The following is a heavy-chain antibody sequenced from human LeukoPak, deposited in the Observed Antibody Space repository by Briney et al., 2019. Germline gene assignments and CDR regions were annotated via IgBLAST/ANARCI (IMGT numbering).Heavy chain of an antibody. V-gene: IGHV3-23*01. Sequence: PGGSLRLSCAASGFTFDDYGMSWVPQAPGKGLEWVSAISGSGGSTYYADSVKGRFTISRDNSKNTLYLQMNSLRAEDTAVYYCARDSSSSWYVVIFQSQDYYFDYWGQGTLVTVSS. CDR3: ARDSSSSWYVVIFQSQDYYFDY. CDR1: GFTFDDYG. D-gene: IGHD6-13*01. J-gene: IGHJ4*02. CDR2: ISGSGGST.